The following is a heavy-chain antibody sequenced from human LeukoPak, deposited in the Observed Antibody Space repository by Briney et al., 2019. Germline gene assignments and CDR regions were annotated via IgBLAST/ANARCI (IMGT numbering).Heavy chain of an antibody. D-gene: IGHD6-13*01. CDR2: IIPIFDTA. Sequence: SVKVSCKASGGTFSSYAISWVRQAPGQGLEWMGGIIPIFDTAPYSQKFQGRVTITADGSTSTVYMELNSLTSEDTAVYYCARDRVGQQLVGRKNNYYYMDVWGKGTTVTISS. J-gene: IGHJ6*03. CDR3: ARDRVGQQLVGRKNNYYYMDV. V-gene: IGHV1-69*13. CDR1: GGTFSSYA.